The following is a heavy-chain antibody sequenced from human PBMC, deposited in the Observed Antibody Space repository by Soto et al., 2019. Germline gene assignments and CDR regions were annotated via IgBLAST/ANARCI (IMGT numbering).Heavy chain of an antibody. D-gene: IGHD3-22*01. CDR3: ARDPPDDSSGYYSLDY. J-gene: IGHJ4*02. CDR2: MWSEGGNK. Sequence: GESLRLSCAASGFTFSSYGMHWVRQAPGKGLEWVAVMWSEGGNKYYADSVKGRFTISRDNSKNTLYLQMNSVRVEDAAMYYCARDPPDDSSGYYSLDYWGQGTLVTVSS. V-gene: IGHV3-33*01. CDR1: GFTFSSYG.